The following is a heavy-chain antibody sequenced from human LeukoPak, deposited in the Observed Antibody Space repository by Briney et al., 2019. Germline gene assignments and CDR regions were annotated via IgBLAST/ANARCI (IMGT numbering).Heavy chain of an antibody. CDR1: GFTFSNAW. D-gene: IGHD2-15*01. CDR2: INQDGSDK. Sequence: GGSLRLSCAASGFTFSNAWMSWIRQAPGKGLEWVANINQDGSDKYYVDSVKGRFTISRDNAKNSLYLQMDSLRAEDTAVYYCARDHVVDGLVFDYWGQGALVTVSS. V-gene: IGHV3-7*01. J-gene: IGHJ4*02. CDR3: ARDHVVDGLVFDY.